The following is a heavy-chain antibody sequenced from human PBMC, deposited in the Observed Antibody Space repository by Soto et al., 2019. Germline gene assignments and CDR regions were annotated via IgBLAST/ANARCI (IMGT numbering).Heavy chain of an antibody. Sequence: QVQLQESGPGLVQPSETLSLTCSVSRAFINSGGFYYSWILQPPGKGLEWLGYIFHSGSTLYTPSLRGLLTLSADTSRNQLSLPLTSVTAAGTAVYYFVTGGIAGHWFDPWGQGILVTGSS. CDR1: RAFINSGGFY. V-gene: IGHV4-31*01. J-gene: IGHJ5*02. CDR3: VTGGIAGHWFDP. D-gene: IGHD2-15*01. CDR2: IFHSGST.